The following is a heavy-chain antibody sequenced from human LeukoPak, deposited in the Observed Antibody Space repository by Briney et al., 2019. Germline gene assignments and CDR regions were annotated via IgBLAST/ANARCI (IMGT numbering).Heavy chain of an antibody. CDR2: IYTSGST. D-gene: IGHD5-24*01. CDR3: ARDRGDGYNSGYSDS. CDR1: GASISSGSYY. J-gene: IGHJ4*02. Sequence: SQTLSLTCTVSGASISSGSYYWSWIRQPAGKGLEWIGRIYTSGSTTYNPSLKSRVTISVDTSKNQFSLKLTSVTAADTAVYYCARDRGDGYNSGYSDSWGQGTLVTVSS. V-gene: IGHV4-61*02.